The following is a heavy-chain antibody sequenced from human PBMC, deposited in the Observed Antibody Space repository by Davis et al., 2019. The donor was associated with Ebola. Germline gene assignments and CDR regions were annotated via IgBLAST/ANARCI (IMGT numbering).Heavy chain of an antibody. CDR3: ARDLWTEGTVYGMDV. J-gene: IGHJ6*02. CDR1: GYTFTSYA. CDR2: ISTSSGNT. D-gene: IGHD1-1*01. Sequence: ASVKVSCKASGYTFTSYAITWVRQAPGQGLEWMGWISTSSGNTNYAQKIKGRVSMTRNPSISTAYMELSSLRSEDTAVYYCARDLWTEGTVYGMDVWGQGTTVTVSS. V-gene: IGHV1-18*01.